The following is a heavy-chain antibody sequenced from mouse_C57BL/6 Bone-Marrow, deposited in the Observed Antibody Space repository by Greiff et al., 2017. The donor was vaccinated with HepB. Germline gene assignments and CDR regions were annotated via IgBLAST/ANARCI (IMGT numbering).Heavy chain of an antibody. D-gene: IGHD1-2*01. CDR3: ARNYGSWFAY. CDR1: GYTFTSYG. J-gene: IGHJ3*01. V-gene: IGHV1-81*01. CDR2: IYPSSGNT. Sequence: VQLQQSGAELARPGASVKLSCKASGYTFTSYGISWVKQRTGQGLEWIGEIYPSSGNTYYNEKFKGKATLTADKSSSTAYMELRSLTSEDAAVYFCARNYGSWFAYWGQGTLVTVSA.